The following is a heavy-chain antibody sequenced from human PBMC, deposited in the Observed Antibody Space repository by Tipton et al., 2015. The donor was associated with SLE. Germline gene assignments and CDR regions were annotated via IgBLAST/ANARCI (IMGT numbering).Heavy chain of an antibody. CDR3: ARESDYSNSFDS. CDR1: GDSMSSGSYY. Sequence: TLSLTCTVSGDSMSSGSYYCSWIRQPAGKGLEWIGHIYTSGGATYNPSLISRVAMSVDTSKNQFSLELSSVTAADAAMYYCARESDYSNSFDSWGQGTLVNVSS. J-gene: IGHJ4*02. V-gene: IGHV4-61*09. CDR2: IYTSGGA. D-gene: IGHD4-11*01.